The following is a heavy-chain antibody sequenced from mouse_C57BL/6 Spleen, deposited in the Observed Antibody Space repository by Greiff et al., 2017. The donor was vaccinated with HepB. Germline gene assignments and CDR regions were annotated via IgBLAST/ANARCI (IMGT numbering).Heavy chain of an antibody. D-gene: IGHD2-4*01. J-gene: IGHJ2*01. V-gene: IGHV1-69*01. CDR1: GYTFTSYW. CDR2: IDPSDSYT. CDR3: ARAMIKASFDY. Sequence: VQLQQPGAELVMPGASVKLSCKASGYTFTSYWMHWVKQRPGQGLEWIGEIDPSDSYTNYNQKFKGKSTLTVDKSSSTAYMQLSSLTSEDSAVYYCARAMIKASFDYWGQGTTLTVSS.